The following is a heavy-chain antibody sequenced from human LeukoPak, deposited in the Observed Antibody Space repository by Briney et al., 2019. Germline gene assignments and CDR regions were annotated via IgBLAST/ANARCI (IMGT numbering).Heavy chain of an antibody. CDR1: GGSFSGYY. CDR2: INHSGST. Sequence: PSETLSLTCAVYGGSFSGYYWSRIRQPPGKGLEWIGEINHSGSTNYNPSLKSRVTISVDTSKNQFSLKLSSVTAADTAVYYCAREMRYYDSSGYYPDYWGQGTLVTVSS. V-gene: IGHV4-34*01. D-gene: IGHD3-22*01. J-gene: IGHJ4*02. CDR3: AREMRYYDSSGYYPDY.